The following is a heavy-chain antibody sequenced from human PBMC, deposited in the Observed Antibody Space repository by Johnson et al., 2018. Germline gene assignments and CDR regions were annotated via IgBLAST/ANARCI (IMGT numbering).Heavy chain of an antibody. CDR1: GFTFSSYA. V-gene: IGHV3-23*01. D-gene: IGHD3-3*01. Sequence: VQLQESGGGLVQPGGSLRLSCAASGFTFSSYAMSWVRQAPGKGLEWVSAISGSGGSTYYADSVKGRFTISRDNSKNTLYLQMNSLRAEETAVYYCATGFWFLDGVDVWGQGTTVTVSS. J-gene: IGHJ6*02. CDR3: ATGFWFLDGVDV. CDR2: ISGSGGST.